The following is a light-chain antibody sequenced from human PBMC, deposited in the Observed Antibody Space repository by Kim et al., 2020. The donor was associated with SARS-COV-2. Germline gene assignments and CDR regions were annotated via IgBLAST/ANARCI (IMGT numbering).Light chain of an antibody. CDR3: CSYAGSSNYVV. CDR2: EGS. J-gene: IGLJ2*01. Sequence: QSTTTSCIGASSGVDGYNLVPWYHQHPRKAPPPIIYEGSSRPPGVSTRFSGSKSGNTASPTIAGLQAEEEDDDYCCSYAGSSNYVVFGGGTQLTVL. CDR1: SSGVDGYNL. V-gene: IGLV2-23*01.